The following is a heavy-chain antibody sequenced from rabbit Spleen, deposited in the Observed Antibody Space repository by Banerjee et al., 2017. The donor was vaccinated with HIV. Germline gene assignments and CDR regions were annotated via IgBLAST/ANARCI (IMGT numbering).Heavy chain of an antibody. D-gene: IGHD8-1*01. CDR3: TRDESGGSPYYFDL. Sequence: QEQLVESGGGLVKPGASLTLICTASGFSFSDRDVMCWVRQAPGKGLEWIGCINTATGKDVYANWAKGRFTISTTSSTTVTLQMTSLTAADTATHFCTRDESGGSPYYFDLWGQGTLVTVS. V-gene: IGHV1S45*01. J-gene: IGHJ4*01. CDR1: GFSFSDRDV. CDR2: INTATGKD.